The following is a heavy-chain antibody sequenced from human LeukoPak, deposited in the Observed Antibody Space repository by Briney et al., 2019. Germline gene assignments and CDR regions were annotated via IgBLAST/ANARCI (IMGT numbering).Heavy chain of an antibody. CDR3: ARDRGKVITMVRGNYGMDV. V-gene: IGHV1-18*04. Sequence: ASVKVSCKASGYTFTSYGISWVRQAPGQGLEWMGWISAYNGNTNHAQKLQGRVTMTTDTSTSTAYMELRSLRSDDTAVYYCARDRGKVITMVRGNYGMDVWGKGTTVTVSS. CDR2: ISAYNGNT. J-gene: IGHJ6*04. D-gene: IGHD3-10*01. CDR1: GYTFTSYG.